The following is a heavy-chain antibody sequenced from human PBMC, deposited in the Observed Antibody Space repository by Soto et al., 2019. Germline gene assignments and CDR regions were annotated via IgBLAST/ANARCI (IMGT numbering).Heavy chain of an antibody. D-gene: IGHD5-12*01. CDR1: GFTFSSYG. CDR3: AKSGWLQLRGYFDY. CDR2: ISYDGNNK. J-gene: IGHJ4*02. V-gene: IGHV3-30*18. Sequence: GGSLRLSCAASGFTFSSYGMHWVRQAPGKGLEWVAVISYDGNNKYYADSVKGRFTISRDNSKNTLYLQMNSLRAEDTAVYYCAKSGWLQLRGYFDYWGQGTPVTVPS.